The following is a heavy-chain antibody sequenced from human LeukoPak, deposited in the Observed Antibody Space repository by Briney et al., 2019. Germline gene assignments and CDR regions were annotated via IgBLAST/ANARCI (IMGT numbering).Heavy chain of an antibody. V-gene: IGHV3-30-3*01. J-gene: IGHJ3*02. Sequence: RRSLRLSCAASGFTFSSYAMHWVRQAPGKGLEWVAVISYDGSNKYYADSVKGRFTISRDNSKNTLYLQMNSLRAEDTAVYYCARGEEMASMPFDIWGQGTMVTVSS. CDR1: GFTFSSYA. CDR3: ARGEEMASMPFDI. CDR2: ISYDGSNK. D-gene: IGHD5-24*01.